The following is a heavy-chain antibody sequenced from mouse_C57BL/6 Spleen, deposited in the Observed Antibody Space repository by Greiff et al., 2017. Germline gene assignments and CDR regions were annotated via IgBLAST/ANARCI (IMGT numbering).Heavy chain of an antibody. CDR1: GYTFTSYW. V-gene: IGHV1-59*01. CDR2: IDPSDSYT. CDR3: ARWWLLRKGLDY. Sequence: QVQLKQPGAELVRPGTSVKLSCKASGYTFTSYWMHWVKQRPGQGLEWIGVIDPSDSYTNYNQKFKGKATLTVDTSSSSAYMQLSSLTSEDSAVYYCARWWLLRKGLDYWGQGTTLTVSS. D-gene: IGHD2-3*01. J-gene: IGHJ2*01.